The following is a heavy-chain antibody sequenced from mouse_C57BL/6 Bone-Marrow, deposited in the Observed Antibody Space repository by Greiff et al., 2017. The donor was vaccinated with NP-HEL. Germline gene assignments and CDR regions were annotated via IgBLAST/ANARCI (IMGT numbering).Heavy chain of an antibody. J-gene: IGHJ4*01. V-gene: IGHV5-4*01. Sequence: EVQGVESGGGLVKPGGSLKLSCAASGFTFSSYAMSWVRQTPEKRLEWVATISDGGSYTYYPDNVKGRFTISRDNAKNNLYLQMRHLRSENTAKYYCARLYDYGYAMDYWGQGTSVTVSS. CDR1: GFTFSSYA. CDR3: ARLYDYGYAMDY. D-gene: IGHD2-4*01. CDR2: ISDGGSYT.